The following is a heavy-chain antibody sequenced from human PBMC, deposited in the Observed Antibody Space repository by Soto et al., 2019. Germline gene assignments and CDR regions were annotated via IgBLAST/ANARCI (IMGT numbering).Heavy chain of an antibody. CDR2: IYPGDSAT. V-gene: IGHV5-51*01. J-gene: IGHJ6*02. CDR3: ARVPSRMGGLGAGMDV. D-gene: IGHD1-26*01. Sequence: GESLKISCKGSGYSFTSYWIGWVRQMPGKGLEWMGIIYPGDSATRYSPSFQGQVTISADKSISTAYLQWSSLKASDTAMYYCARVPSRMGGLGAGMDVWGQGTTVTVSS. CDR1: GYSFTSYW.